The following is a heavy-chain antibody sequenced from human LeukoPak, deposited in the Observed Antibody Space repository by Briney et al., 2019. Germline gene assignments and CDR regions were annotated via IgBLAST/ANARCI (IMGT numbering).Heavy chain of an antibody. Sequence: GGSLRLSCAASGFTFSSCAMHWVRQAPGKGLEWVAVISYDGSNKYYADSVKGRFTISRDNSKNTLYLQMNSLRAEDTAVYYCARPSMMANYYYYYYMDVWGKGTTVTVSS. CDR1: GFTFSSCA. J-gene: IGHJ6*03. V-gene: IGHV3-30*01. CDR3: ARPSMMANYYYYYYMDV. CDR2: ISYDGSNK. D-gene: IGHD5-24*01.